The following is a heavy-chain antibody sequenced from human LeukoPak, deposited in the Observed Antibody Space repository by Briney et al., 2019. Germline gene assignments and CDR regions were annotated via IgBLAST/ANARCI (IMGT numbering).Heavy chain of an antibody. V-gene: IGHV3-7*03. Sequence: GGSLRLSCAASGFTFSDYWMHWVRRAPGKGLEWVANIKGVETEKYYVDSVKGRFTISRDNAKNSVFLQMNSLRVEDTAIYYCARALSAWGQGTLVTVSS. CDR3: ARALSA. CDR1: GFTFSDYW. D-gene: IGHD3-3*01. J-gene: IGHJ4*02. CDR2: IKGVETEK.